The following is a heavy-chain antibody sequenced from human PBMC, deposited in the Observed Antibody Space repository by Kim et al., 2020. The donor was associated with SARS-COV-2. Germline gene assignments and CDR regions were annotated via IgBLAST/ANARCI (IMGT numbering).Heavy chain of an antibody. V-gene: IGHV4-34*01. CDR3: ARVLPMVGLGYFDY. D-gene: IGHD3-10*02. J-gene: IGHJ4*02. CDR1: GGSFSGYY. CDR2: INHSGST. Sequence: SETLSLTCAVYGGSFSGYYWSWIRQPPGKGLEWIGEINHSGSTNYNPSLKSRVTISVDTSKNQFSLKLSSVTAADTAVYYCARVLPMVGLGYFDYWGQGTLVTVSS.